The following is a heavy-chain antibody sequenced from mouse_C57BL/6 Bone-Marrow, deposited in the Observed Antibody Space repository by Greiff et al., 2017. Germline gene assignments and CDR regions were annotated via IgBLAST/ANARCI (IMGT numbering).Heavy chain of an antibody. CDR1: GYTFTSYG. Sequence: VQLQQSGAELARPGASVKLSCKASGYTFTSYGISWVKQRTGQGLEWIGEIYPRSGNTYYNEKFKGKATLTADKSSSTAYMALRSLTSEDSAVFFGGRGGYLRAWFAYWGQGTLVTVSA. J-gene: IGHJ3*01. CDR2: IYPRSGNT. V-gene: IGHV1-81*01. CDR3: GRGGYLRAWFAY. D-gene: IGHD5-1*01.